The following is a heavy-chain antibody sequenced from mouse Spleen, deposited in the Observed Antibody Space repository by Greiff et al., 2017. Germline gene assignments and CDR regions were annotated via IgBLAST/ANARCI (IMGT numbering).Heavy chain of an antibody. CDR2: IDPSDSYT. Sequence: QVQLQQPGAELVKPGASVKLSCKASGYTFTSYWMQWVKQRPGQGLEWIGEIDPSDSYTNYNQKFKGKATLTVDTSSSTAYMQLSSLTSEDSAVYYCARGRGYYAMDYWGQGTSVTVSS. J-gene: IGHJ4*01. CDR1: GYTFTSYW. CDR3: ARGRGYYAMDY. V-gene: IGHV1-50*01.